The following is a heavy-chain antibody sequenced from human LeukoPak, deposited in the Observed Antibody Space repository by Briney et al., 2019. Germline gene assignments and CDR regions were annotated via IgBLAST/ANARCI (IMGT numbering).Heavy chain of an antibody. D-gene: IGHD3-9*01. CDR1: GFTFSSYG. Sequence: GGSLRLSCAASGFTFSSYGMHWVRQAPGKGLEWVAFIRYDGSNKYYADSVKVRFTISRDNSKNTLYLQMNSLRAEDTAVYYCAKDGYFDWLSNGSFDYWGQGTLVTVSS. CDR3: AKDGYFDWLSNGSFDY. J-gene: IGHJ4*02. V-gene: IGHV3-30*02. CDR2: IRYDGSNK.